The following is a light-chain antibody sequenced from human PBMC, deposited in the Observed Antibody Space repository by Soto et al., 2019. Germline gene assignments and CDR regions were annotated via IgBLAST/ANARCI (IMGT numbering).Light chain of an antibody. CDR1: QSVSSNY. Sequence: EIVLTQSPGTLSLSPGERATLSCRASQSVSSNYLAWYQQKPGQAPRLLIYGASSRTTGIPDRFSGSGSGTDFTLTITRLEPEDFAVYYCQQYGSSPWMFGQGTKVEIK. CDR2: GAS. J-gene: IGKJ1*01. V-gene: IGKV3-20*01. CDR3: QQYGSSPWM.